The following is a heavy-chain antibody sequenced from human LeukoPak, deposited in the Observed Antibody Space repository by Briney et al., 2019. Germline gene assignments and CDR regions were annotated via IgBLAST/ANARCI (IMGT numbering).Heavy chain of an antibody. Sequence: ASVKVSCKASGYTFTSYYIHWVRQAPGQGLEWMGIINPTGGSASYAQKFQGRVTMTRDTSTSTVYMDVSSLRSEDTAVYYCASSRDGYNSAGSAVDYWGQGTLVTVSS. CDR1: GYTFTSYY. D-gene: IGHD5-24*01. CDR2: INPTGGSA. J-gene: IGHJ4*02. V-gene: IGHV1-46*01. CDR3: ASSRDGYNSAGSAVDY.